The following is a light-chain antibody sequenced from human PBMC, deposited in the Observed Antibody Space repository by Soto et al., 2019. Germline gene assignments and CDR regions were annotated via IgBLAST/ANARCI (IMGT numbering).Light chain of an antibody. J-gene: IGKJ1*01. CDR2: GAS. V-gene: IGKV3-20*01. CDR3: KQYCRSPWTSGWT. CDR1: QSVSNNY. Sequence: EIVLTQSPGTLSLSPGERATLSCRASQSVSNNYLAWYQQKPGQAPRLLIYGASTRANGIPARFSASVSGTDFRIAISRLEPEVFAVYFCKQYCRSPWTSGWTFGQGTKVDIK.